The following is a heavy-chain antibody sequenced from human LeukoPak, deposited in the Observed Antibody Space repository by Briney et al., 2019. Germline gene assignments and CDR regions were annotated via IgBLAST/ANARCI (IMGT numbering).Heavy chain of an antibody. CDR2: IIPIFGRA. V-gene: IGHV1-69*05. Sequence: SVKVSCKASGGTFTSYAISWVRQAPGQGLEWMGGIIPIFGRANYAQKFQGRVTITTDESTSTAYMELSSMRSEDTAVYYCARDRTGSRDAFDIWGQGTMVTVSS. J-gene: IGHJ3*02. CDR3: ARDRTGSRDAFDI. D-gene: IGHD1-26*01. CDR1: GGTFTSYA.